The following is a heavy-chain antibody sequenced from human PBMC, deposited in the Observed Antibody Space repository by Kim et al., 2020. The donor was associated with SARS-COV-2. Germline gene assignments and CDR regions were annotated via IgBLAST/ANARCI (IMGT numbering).Heavy chain of an antibody. CDR2: INWNGGTK. J-gene: IGHJ6*02. Sequence: GGSLRLSCAASGFTFDDFGMHWVRQAPGKGLEWVAGINWNGGTKEYVGSVKGRFTVSRDNAKNTLYLEMFSLRVEDTALYYCVKDIRAGNHSSRKRGPGYYFYLDVWGQGTTVTVTS. V-gene: IGHV3-9*01. D-gene: IGHD3-10*01. CDR1: GFTFDDFG. CDR3: VKDIRAGNHSSRKRGPGYYFYLDV.